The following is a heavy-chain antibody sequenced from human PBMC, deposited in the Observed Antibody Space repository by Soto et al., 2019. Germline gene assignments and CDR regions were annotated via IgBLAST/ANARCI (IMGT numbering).Heavy chain of an antibody. CDR1: GFTFDDYA. D-gene: IGHD6-19*01. V-gene: IGHV3-9*01. J-gene: IGHJ4*02. CDR2: ISWNSGSI. Sequence: PGGSLRLSCAASGFTFDDYAMHWVRQAPGKGLEWVSGISWNSGSIGYADSVKGRFTISRDNAKNSLYLQMNSLRAEDTALYYCAKVGSSGWYHWYYFDYWGQGTLVTVSS. CDR3: AKVGSSGWYHWYYFDY.